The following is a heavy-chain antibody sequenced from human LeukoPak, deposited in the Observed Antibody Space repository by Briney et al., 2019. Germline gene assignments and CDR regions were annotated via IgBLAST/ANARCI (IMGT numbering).Heavy chain of an antibody. Sequence: GGSLRLSCSASGFTFSSYEMNWVRQAPGKGLEWVSYISSSGSTIYYADSVKGRFTISRDNAKNSLYLQMNSLRAEDTAVYYCARDYSSGWDEEGYYFDYWGQGTLVTVSS. D-gene: IGHD6-19*01. CDR3: ARDYSSGWDEEGYYFDY. CDR1: GFTFSSYE. J-gene: IGHJ4*02. CDR2: ISSSGSTI. V-gene: IGHV3-48*03.